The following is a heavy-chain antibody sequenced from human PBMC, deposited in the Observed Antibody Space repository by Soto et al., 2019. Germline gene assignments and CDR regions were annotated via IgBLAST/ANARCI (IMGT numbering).Heavy chain of an antibody. Sequence: ASVKVSCKASGYTFTSYGINWVRQAPGQGLEWMGWISAYTGNTNSAQKLQGRVTMTTDTSTSTAYMELRSLRSDDTAVYYGERDQKATDRRSGPRCFQHWGQGTLVTVSS. CDR2: ISAYTGNT. J-gene: IGHJ1*01. CDR3: ERDQKATDRRSGPRCFQH. CDR1: GYTFTSYG. V-gene: IGHV1-18*01. D-gene: IGHD1-26*01.